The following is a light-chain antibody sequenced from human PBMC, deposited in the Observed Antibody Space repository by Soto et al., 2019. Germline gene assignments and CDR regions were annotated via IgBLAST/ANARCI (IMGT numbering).Light chain of an antibody. CDR2: RNT. CDR1: RSNIGNNY. J-gene: IGLJ1*01. V-gene: IGLV1-47*01. Sequence: QSALTRPPSASGTPGQTVTISCSGSRSNIGNNYVCWYQQLPGAAPKLLIYRNTQRPSGVPDRFSGSKSGTAASLAISGLRSEDAADYFCEAWDDSLSGHVFGNGTKVTVX. CDR3: EAWDDSLSGHV.